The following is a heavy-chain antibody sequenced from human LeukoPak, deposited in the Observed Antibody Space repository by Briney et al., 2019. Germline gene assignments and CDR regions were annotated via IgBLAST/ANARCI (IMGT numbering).Heavy chain of an antibody. CDR3: VRHRSGDYAWLDV. J-gene: IGHJ6*02. D-gene: IGHD4-17*01. CDR2: IHYSGTT. Sequence: SETLSLTCTVSGGSISSSSYYWGWIRQPPGKGLEWIGYIHYSGTTNYNPSLKSRVSISADTSENQMSLRLSSVTAADTAVYYCVRHRSGDYAWLDVWGQGTTVTVSS. V-gene: IGHV4-61*05. CDR1: GGSISSSSYY.